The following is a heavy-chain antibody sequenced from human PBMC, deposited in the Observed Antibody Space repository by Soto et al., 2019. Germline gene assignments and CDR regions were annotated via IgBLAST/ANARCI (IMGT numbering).Heavy chain of an antibody. Sequence: QVQLVESGGGVVQPGRSLRLSCAASGFNFSNFGMHWVRQAPGKGLEWVAVISYDGSNKYYADSVKGRFTISRDTSKRTLYMEMKSLRTEDTAVEYCAKGAGWGDDFWNAYYRFYYYMDVWGKGTTVTVSS. CDR3: AKGAGWGDDFWNAYYRFYYYMDV. J-gene: IGHJ6*03. CDR2: ISYDGSNK. D-gene: IGHD3-3*01. CDR1: GFNFSNFG. V-gene: IGHV3-30*18.